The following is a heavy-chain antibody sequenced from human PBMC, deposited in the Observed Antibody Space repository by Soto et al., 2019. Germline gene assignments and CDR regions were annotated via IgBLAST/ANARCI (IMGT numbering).Heavy chain of an antibody. Sequence: QVQLVQSGAEVKKPGASVKISCKASGYTFKNYYIHWVRQAPGQGLEWMAIINPTGGSTNYAQRFQCRVTLTMGTSTTTVYMELSILRFEDSAVYYCARDLAAGDYWGQGTLVTVSS. D-gene: IGHD6-13*01. CDR2: INPTGGST. J-gene: IGHJ4*02. CDR1: GYTFKNYY. V-gene: IGHV1-46*02. CDR3: ARDLAAGDY.